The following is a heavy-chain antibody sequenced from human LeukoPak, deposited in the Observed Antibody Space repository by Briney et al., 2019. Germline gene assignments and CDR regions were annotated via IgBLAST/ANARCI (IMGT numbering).Heavy chain of an antibody. CDR3: ARLAIVATIDDY. CDR2: INPNSGGT. Sequence: ASVKVSCKASGGTFSSYAISWVRQAPGQGLEWMGWINPNSGGTNYAQKFQGRVTMTRDTSISTAYMELSRLRSDDTAVYYCARLAIVATIDDYWGQGTLVTVSS. J-gene: IGHJ4*02. D-gene: IGHD5-12*01. V-gene: IGHV1-2*02. CDR1: GGTFSSYA.